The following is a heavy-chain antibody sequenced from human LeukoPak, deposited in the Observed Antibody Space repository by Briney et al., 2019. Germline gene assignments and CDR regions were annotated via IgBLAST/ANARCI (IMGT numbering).Heavy chain of an antibody. D-gene: IGHD5-18*01. CDR2: ISGSGGST. CDR1: GFTFSSYA. J-gene: IGHJ4*02. CDR3: AKDLRGYSYGSFDY. V-gene: IGHV3-23*01. Sequence: GGSLRLSCAASGFTFSSYAMSWVRQAPGKGLEWVSAISGSGGSTYYADSVKGRFTISRDNSKNTLYLQMNSLGAEDTAVYYCAKDLRGYSYGSFDYWGQGTLVTVSS.